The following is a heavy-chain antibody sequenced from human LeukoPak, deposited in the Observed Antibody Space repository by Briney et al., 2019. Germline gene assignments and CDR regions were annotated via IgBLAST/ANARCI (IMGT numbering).Heavy chain of an antibody. D-gene: IGHD4/OR15-4a*01. CDR2: IYYSGSA. CDR3: ARGGTQLTFPV. J-gene: IGHJ4*02. CDR1: GGSISSYY. Sequence: SETLSLTCTVSGGSISSYYWSWIRQPPGKGLEWIGYIYYSGSANYNPSLKSRVTISVDTSKNQFSLKLASVSAADTAVYYCARGGTQLTFPVWGQGALVTVSS. V-gene: IGHV4-59*01.